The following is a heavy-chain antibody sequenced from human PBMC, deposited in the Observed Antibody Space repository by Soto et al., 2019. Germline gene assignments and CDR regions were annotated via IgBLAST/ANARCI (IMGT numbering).Heavy chain of an antibody. J-gene: IGHJ4*02. CDR3: ARQRGYSGYDPFDY. D-gene: IGHD5-12*01. CDR2: IYSGGST. Sequence: GGSLRLSCAASGFTVSSNYMSWVRQAPGKGLEWVSVIYSGGSTYYADSVKGRFTISRHNSKNTLYLQMNSLRAEDTAVYYCARQRGYSGYDPFDYWGQGTLVTVSS. V-gene: IGHV3-53*04. CDR1: GFTVSSNY.